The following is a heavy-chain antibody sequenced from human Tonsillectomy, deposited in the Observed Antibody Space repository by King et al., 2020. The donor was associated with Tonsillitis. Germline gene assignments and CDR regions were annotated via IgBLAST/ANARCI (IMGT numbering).Heavy chain of an antibody. CDR1: GFTFRSYG. CDR2: ICYDGSNK. D-gene: IGHD2-15*01. V-gene: IGHV3-33*01. Sequence: VQLVESGGGVVQPGRSLRLSCVASGFTFRSYGMHWVRQAPGKGLEWVAVICYDGSNKYYAESVRGRFTISRDNAENTLYLQMNNLRAEDTALYYCARDSNRYSSYYGMDVWGQGTTVTVSS. J-gene: IGHJ6*02. CDR3: ARDSNRYSSYYGMDV.